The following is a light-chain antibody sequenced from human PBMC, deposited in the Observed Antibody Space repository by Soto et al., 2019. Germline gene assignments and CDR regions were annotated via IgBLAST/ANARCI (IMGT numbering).Light chain of an antibody. Sequence: DIQLTQSPSTLSASVGDRVNITCRASQSIIHWLAWYQQKPGTAPDLLIYKASILESGVPSSISGSGSGTESTITISGLEPYDFATTSSQQYNRYPYTFGQGTKLEI. CDR2: KAS. CDR3: QQYNRYPYT. J-gene: IGKJ2*01. CDR1: QSIIHW. V-gene: IGKV1-5*03.